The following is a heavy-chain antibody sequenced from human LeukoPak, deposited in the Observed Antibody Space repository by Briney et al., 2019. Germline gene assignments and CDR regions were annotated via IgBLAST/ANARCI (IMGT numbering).Heavy chain of an antibody. Sequence: SETLSLTCAVYGGSFSGYYWSWIRQPPGKGLEWIGEINHSGSTNYNPSLKSRVTISVDTSKNQFSLKLSSVTAADTAVYYCAREGEVWGSYYYYMDVWGKGTTVTISS. D-gene: IGHD3-16*01. CDR3: AREGEVWGSYYYYMDV. J-gene: IGHJ6*03. V-gene: IGHV4-34*01. CDR2: INHSGST. CDR1: GGSFSGYY.